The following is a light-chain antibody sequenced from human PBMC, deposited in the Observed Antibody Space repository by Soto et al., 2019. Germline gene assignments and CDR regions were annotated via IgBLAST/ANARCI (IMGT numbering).Light chain of an antibody. V-gene: IGKV1-5*03. CDR3: QQYQSYSH. Sequence: DIQMTQSPSTLSASVGDKVTITCRASQSMSSWLAWYQQKPGKAPKLLIYKASSLESGVPSRFSGSGSGTEFTLTISSLQPDDVAPYYCQQYQSYSHFGQGTKVEIK. CDR2: KAS. J-gene: IGKJ1*01. CDR1: QSMSSW.